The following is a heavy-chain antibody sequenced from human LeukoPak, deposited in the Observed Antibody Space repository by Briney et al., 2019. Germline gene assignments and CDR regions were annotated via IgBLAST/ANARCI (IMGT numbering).Heavy chain of an antibody. CDR3: ARDLSGVTGYTYGRGIDY. CDR2: ISSSGSII. D-gene: IGHD5-18*01. CDR1: GFTFSSYE. Sequence: GGSLRLSCAASGFTFSSYEMNWVRQAPGKGLEFISYISSSGSIIYYADSVKGRFTISRDNAKTSLYLQMNSLRAEDTAVYYCARDLSGVTGYTYGRGIDYWGQGTLVTVSS. J-gene: IGHJ4*02. V-gene: IGHV3-48*03.